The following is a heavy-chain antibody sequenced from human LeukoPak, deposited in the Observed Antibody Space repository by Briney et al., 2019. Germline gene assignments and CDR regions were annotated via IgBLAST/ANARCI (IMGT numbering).Heavy chain of an antibody. J-gene: IGHJ6*02. D-gene: IGHD3-9*01. CDR2: ISYSGNT. CDR3: ARDRVYDILTEPPPSNYYYGMDV. CDR1: GGSISRYY. V-gene: IGHV4-59*01. Sequence: SETLSLTCTVSGGSISRYYCSWIRQPPGKGLGWIGYISYSGNTNYNPSLKSRVTISVDTSKNQFSLKLNSVTAADTAVYYCARDRVYDILTEPPPSNYYYGMDVWGQGTTVTVSS.